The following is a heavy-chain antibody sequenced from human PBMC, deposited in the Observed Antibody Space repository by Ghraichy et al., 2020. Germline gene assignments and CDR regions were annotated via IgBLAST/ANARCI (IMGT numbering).Heavy chain of an antibody. CDR2: INHSGSS. V-gene: IGHV4-34*10. Sequence: SETLSLTCAVYGGSFSGYYWSWIRQPPGKGLEWIGEINHSGSSNYNPSLKSRVTMSLDTSKNQFSLSLSSVTAADTAVYYCASTYYDFWSGSSGYSMDVWGQGTTVTVSS. CDR1: GGSFSGYY. D-gene: IGHD3-3*01. J-gene: IGHJ6*02. CDR3: ASTYYDFWSGSSGYSMDV.